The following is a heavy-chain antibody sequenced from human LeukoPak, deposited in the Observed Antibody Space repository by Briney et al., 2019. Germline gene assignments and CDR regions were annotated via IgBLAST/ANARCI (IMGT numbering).Heavy chain of an antibody. CDR2: INHSGST. CDR3: AREYSSSSGKNAFDV. Sequence: SETLSLTCAVYGGSFSDYYWTWIRQPPGKGLEWIGEINHSGSTNYNPSLKSRVTMSLDTSKNQFSLRLMSVTAADTAVYYCAREYSSSSGKNAFDVWGQGTMVTVSS. J-gene: IGHJ3*01. D-gene: IGHD6-6*01. CDR1: GGSFSDYY. V-gene: IGHV4-34*01.